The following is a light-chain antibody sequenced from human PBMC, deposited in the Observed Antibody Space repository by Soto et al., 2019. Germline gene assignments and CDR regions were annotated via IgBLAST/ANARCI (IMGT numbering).Light chain of an antibody. CDR3: QQYDIDST. Sequence: DIQMTQSPSTLSASVGDRVTITCRASQDIRSWLAWYQQKPGKAPKLLIYKASDLESGVPSRFSGSGSGTEFTLTISSLQPDDFATYYCQQYDIDSTFGQGTKVDIK. V-gene: IGKV1-5*03. J-gene: IGKJ1*01. CDR1: QDIRSW. CDR2: KAS.